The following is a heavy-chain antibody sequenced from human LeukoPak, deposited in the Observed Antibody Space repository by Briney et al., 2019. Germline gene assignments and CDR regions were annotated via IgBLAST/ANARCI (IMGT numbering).Heavy chain of an antibody. V-gene: IGHV3-23*01. Sequence: GGSLRPSCAASGFTFSSYAMTWVRQAPGKGLEWVSGISDSGGTTKYADSVKGRFTISRDNSKNTLYLQMNSLRAEDTAVYYCARGQSSTSFFDPWGQGTLVTVSS. D-gene: IGHD2-2*01. CDR2: ISDSGGTT. CDR1: GFTFSSYA. CDR3: ARGQSSTSFFDP. J-gene: IGHJ5*02.